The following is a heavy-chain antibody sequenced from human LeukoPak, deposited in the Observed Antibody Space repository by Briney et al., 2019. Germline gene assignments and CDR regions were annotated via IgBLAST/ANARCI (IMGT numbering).Heavy chain of an antibody. CDR1: GGTFSSYA. J-gene: IGHJ4*02. V-gene: IGHV1-69*13. Sequence: SVKVSCKASGGTFSSYAISWVRQAPGQGLEWMGGIIPIFGTANYAQKFQGRVTITADESTSTAYMELSSLRSEDTAVYYYARGGYYDSSGYFGAWDYWGQGTLVTVSS. CDR2: IIPIFGTA. CDR3: ARGGYYDSSGYFGAWDY. D-gene: IGHD3-22*01.